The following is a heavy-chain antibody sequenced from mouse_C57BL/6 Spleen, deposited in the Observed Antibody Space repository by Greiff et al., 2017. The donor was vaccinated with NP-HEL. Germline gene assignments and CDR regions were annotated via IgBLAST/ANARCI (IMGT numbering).Heavy chain of an antibody. CDR2: IDPSDSYT. D-gene: IGHD1-1*01. V-gene: IGHV1-59*01. CDR3: ARDYGSGYRVAD. CDR1: GYTFTSYW. Sequence: QVQLQQPGAELVRPGTSVKLSCKASGYTFTSYWMHWVKQRPGQGLEWIGVIDPSDSYTNYNQKFKGKATLTVDTSSSTAYMQLSSLTSEDSAVYYCARDYGSGYRVADWGQGTLVTVSA. J-gene: IGHJ3*01.